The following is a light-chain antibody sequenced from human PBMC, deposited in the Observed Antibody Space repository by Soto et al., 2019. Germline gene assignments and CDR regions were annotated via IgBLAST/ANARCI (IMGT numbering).Light chain of an antibody. CDR1: QTISNW. J-gene: IGKJ2*01. CDR3: QQYISYSYT. CDR2: DAS. Sequence: DIQMTQSPSTLSASVGDRVTITCRASQTISNWLSWYQQKPGKDPKLLIYDASSLHSGVPSRFSGSGSGTEFTLTISSLQPDDFATYYCQQYISYSYTFGQGTKLEI. V-gene: IGKV1-5*01.